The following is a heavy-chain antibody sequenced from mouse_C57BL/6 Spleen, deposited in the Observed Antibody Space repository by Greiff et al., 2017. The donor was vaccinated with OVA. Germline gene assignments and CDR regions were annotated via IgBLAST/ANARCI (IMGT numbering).Heavy chain of an antibody. V-gene: IGHV5-16*01. CDR2: INYDGSST. CDR3: ARAWEGYFDY. J-gene: IGHJ2*01. D-gene: IGHD4-1*01. Sequence: EVNLVESEGGLVQPGSSMKLSCTASGFTFSDYYMAWVRQVPEKGLEWVANINYDGSSTYYLDSLKSRFIISRDNAKNILYLQMSSLKSEDTATYYCARAWEGYFDYWGQGTTLTVSS. CDR1: GFTFSDYY.